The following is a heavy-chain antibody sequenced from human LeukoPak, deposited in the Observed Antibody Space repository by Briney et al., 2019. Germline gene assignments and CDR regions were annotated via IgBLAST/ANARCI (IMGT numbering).Heavy chain of an antibody. CDR1: GFTFSSYG. V-gene: IGHV3-33*01. D-gene: IGHD3-16*02. Sequence: GRSLRLSCAASGFTFSSYGMHWVRQAPGKGLEWVAVIWYDGSNKYYADSVKGRFTISRDNSKNTLYLQMNSLRAEDTAVYYCARNRDRHPYYYYGMDVWGQGTTVTVSS. CDR3: ARNRDRHPYYYYGMDV. CDR2: IWYDGSNK. J-gene: IGHJ6*02.